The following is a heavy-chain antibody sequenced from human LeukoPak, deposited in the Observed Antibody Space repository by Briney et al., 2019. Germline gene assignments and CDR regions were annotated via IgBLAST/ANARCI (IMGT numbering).Heavy chain of an antibody. CDR1: GYTFTSYD. CDR2: MNPNSGNT. CDR3: ARGRWYFDWLSRYNWFDP. D-gene: IGHD3-9*01. Sequence: ASVKVSCKASGYTFTSYDINWVRQATGQGLEWMGWMNPNSGNTGYAQKFQGRVTMTRSTPISTAYMELSSLRSEDTAVYCCARGRWYFDWLSRYNWFDPWGQGTLVTVSS. V-gene: IGHV1-8*01. J-gene: IGHJ5*02.